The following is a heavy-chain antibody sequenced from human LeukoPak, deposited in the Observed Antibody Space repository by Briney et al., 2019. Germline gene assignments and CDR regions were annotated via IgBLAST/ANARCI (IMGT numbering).Heavy chain of an antibody. V-gene: IGHV3-53*01. CDR1: GFTVSSNY. CDR2: IYSGGST. Sequence: GGSLRLSCAASGFTVSSNYMSWVRQAPGKGLEWVSVIYSGGSTYYADSVKGRFTISRDNSKNTLYLQMNSLRAEDTALYYCAKDVGYSSSWYRLLLARGFDYWGQGTLVTVSS. J-gene: IGHJ4*02. CDR3: AKDVGYSSSWYRLLLARGFDY. D-gene: IGHD6-13*01.